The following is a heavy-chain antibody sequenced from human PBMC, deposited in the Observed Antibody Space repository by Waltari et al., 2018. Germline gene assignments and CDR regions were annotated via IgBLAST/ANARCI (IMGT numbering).Heavy chain of an antibody. J-gene: IGHJ4*02. CDR1: GFTFSSYG. CDR3: AKRGYSGYELDY. CDR2: IWYDGSNK. D-gene: IGHD5-12*01. Sequence: QVQLVESGGGVVQPGRSLRLSCAASGFTFSSYGMHWVRQAPGKGLGGVAVIWYDGSNKYYADSVKGRFTISRDNSKNTLYLQMNSLRAEDTAVYYCAKRGYSGYELDYWGQGTLVTVSS. V-gene: IGHV3-30*18.